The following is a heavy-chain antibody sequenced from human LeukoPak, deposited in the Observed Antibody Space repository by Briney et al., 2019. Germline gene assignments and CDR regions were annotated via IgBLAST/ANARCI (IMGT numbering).Heavy chain of an antibody. CDR3: ACGYSYTNMDV. J-gene: IGHJ6*03. Sequence: GGSLGLSCAASGFTDRSNYMSWVRQAPGRGLESVLVMYSGGSTYYAGSVKRRFTISRDNSKNTLYLQMNSLRAEDTAVYYCACGYSYTNMDVWGKGTTVTVSS. D-gene: IGHD5-18*01. CDR2: MYSGGST. CDR1: GFTDRSNY. V-gene: IGHV3-66*02.